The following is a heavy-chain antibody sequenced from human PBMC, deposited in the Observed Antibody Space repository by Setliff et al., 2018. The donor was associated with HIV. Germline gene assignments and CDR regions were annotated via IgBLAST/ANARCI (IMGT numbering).Heavy chain of an antibody. D-gene: IGHD2-8*01. V-gene: IGHV4-39*07. CDR1: GGSMSSTIYY. J-gene: IGHJ3*02. CDR2: IYYTGGT. CDR3: ASSMGSHDAFDI. Sequence: SETLSLTCTVSGGSMSSTIYYWGWIRQPPGKGLTWIGSIYYTGGTYYNPSLKSRVTISVDISKNQFSLKLSSVTAADTAVYYCASSMGSHDAFDIWGQRTMVTVSS.